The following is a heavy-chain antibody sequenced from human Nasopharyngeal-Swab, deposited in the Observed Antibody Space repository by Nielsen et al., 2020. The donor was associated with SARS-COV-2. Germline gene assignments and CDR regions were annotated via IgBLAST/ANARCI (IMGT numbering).Heavy chain of an antibody. V-gene: IGHV3-30*18. CDR3: AKDRGGNSGTFDS. CDR1: GFTFTNHG. CDR2: IAYDGTNE. Sequence: GGSLRPSCAASGFTFTNHGMHWVRQAPGEGLEWVAFIAYDGTNEHYGDSVKGRFTISRDNSKNTVYLQMDSLRAEDTAVYYCAKDRGGNSGTFDSWGQGTLVTVSS. D-gene: IGHD1-26*01. J-gene: IGHJ4*02.